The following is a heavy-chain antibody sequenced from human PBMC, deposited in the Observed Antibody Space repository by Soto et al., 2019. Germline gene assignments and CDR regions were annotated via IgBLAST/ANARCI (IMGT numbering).Heavy chain of an antibody. J-gene: IGHJ6*02. CDR3: ARERHVLRFLEWLFGYGMDV. V-gene: IGHV1-69*13. CDR2: IIPIFGAA. Sequence: GASVKVSCKASGGTFSSYAISWVRQAPGQGLEWMGGIIPIFGAANYAQTFQGRVTITADESTSTAYMELSSLRSEDTAVYYCARERHVLRFLEWLFGYGMDVWGQGTTVTVSS. D-gene: IGHD3-3*01. CDR1: GGTFSSYA.